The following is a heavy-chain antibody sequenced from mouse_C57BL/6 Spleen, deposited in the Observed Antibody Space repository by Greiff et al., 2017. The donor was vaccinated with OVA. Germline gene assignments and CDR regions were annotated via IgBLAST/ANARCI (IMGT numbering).Heavy chain of an antibody. CDR1: GYTFTSYW. CDR2: IYPGSGST. Sequence: VQLQQPGAELVKPGASVKMSCKASGYTFTSYWITWVKQRPGQGLEWIGDIYPGSGSTNYNEKFKSKATLTVDTSSSTAYMQLSSLTSEDSAVYYSARRGYGCDCYGYYECWGKGTTLTV. CDR3: ARRGYGCDCYGYYEC. J-gene: IGHJ2*01. D-gene: IGHD2-2*01. V-gene: IGHV1-55*01.